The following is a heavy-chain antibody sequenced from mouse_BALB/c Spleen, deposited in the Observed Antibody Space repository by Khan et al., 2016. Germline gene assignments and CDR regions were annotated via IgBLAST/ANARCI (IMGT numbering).Heavy chain of an antibody. J-gene: IGHJ3*01. Sequence: EVQLQESGAALVKPGASVKLSCTASGFNIKDNYIHWVRQRPEQGLEWIGTMDPANDNIKYDPNFQAKATITADTASNTAYLQLTSLTSEDTAVYYCTRMGDDYDWFVYWGQGTLVTVSA. V-gene: IGHV14-3*02. CDR3: TRMGDDYDWFVY. CDR2: MDPANDNI. CDR1: GFNIKDNY. D-gene: IGHD2-4*01.